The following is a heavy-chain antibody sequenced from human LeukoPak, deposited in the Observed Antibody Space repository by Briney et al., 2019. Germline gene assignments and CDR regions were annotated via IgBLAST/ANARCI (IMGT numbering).Heavy chain of an antibody. V-gene: IGHV1-69*05. CDR1: GGTFSSYA. CDR2: IIPIFGTA. CDR3: ARVEGSGYPFDY. D-gene: IGHD3-3*01. Sequence: SVKVSCKASGGTFSSYAISWVRQAPGQGLEWMRGIIPIFGTANYAQKFQGRVTITTDESTSTAYMELSSLRSEDTAVYYCARVEGSGYPFDYWGQGTLVTVSS. J-gene: IGHJ4*02.